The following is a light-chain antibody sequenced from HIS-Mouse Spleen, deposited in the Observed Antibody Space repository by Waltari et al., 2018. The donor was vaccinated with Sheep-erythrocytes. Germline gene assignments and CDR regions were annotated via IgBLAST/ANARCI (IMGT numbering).Light chain of an antibody. CDR1: SSNIGNNY. V-gene: IGLV1-51*01. CDR2: DNN. Sequence: QSVLTQPPSVSAAPGQKVTIPCSGRSSNIGNNYVSWYQQLPGTAPKLLIYDNNKRPSGIPDRFSGSKSGTSATLGITGLQTGDEADYYCGTWDSSLSALFVFGTGTKVTVL. CDR3: GTWDSSLSALFV. J-gene: IGLJ1*01.